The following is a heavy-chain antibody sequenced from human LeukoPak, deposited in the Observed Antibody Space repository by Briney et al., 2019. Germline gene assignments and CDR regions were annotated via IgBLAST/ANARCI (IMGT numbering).Heavy chain of an antibody. CDR1: GGSINDYY. J-gene: IGHJ4*02. Sequence: PSETLSLTCTVSGGSINDYYWSWIRQPPGKGLEWIGYIYYSGSTYYNPSLKSRVTISVDTSKNQFSLKLSSVTAADTAVYYCARGEGYYDSSGSYFDYWGQGTLVTVSS. CDR3: ARGEGYYDSSGSYFDY. V-gene: IGHV4-30-4*01. D-gene: IGHD3-22*01. CDR2: IYYSGST.